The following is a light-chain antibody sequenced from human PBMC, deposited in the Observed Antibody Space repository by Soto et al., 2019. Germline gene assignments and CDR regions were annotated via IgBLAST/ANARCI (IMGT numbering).Light chain of an antibody. J-gene: IGKJ3*01. CDR1: HGISSY. V-gene: IGKV1-9*01. CDR3: QQLNSYPLFT. CDR2: AAS. Sequence: DIQLTQSPSFLSASVGDRVTITCRASHGISSYLAWYQQKPGKAPKLLIYAASTLQSGVPSRFSGSGSGTEFTLTISSLQPEDFATYYCQQLNSYPLFTFGPGTKVDIK.